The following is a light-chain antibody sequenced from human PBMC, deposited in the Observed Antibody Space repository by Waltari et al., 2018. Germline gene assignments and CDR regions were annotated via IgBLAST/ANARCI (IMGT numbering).Light chain of an antibody. J-gene: IGKJ1*01. CDR2: DAS. V-gene: IGKV3-20*01. CDR3: QKYGTLPAT. Sequence: MVLTQSPATLSLSPGERATPSCSASQSVSKYLAWYQQKVGQPPRLLIYDASTRATGIPDRFIGSGFGTDFSLTISRLEPEDFAVYYCQKYGTLPATFGQGTKVEI. CDR1: QSVSKY.